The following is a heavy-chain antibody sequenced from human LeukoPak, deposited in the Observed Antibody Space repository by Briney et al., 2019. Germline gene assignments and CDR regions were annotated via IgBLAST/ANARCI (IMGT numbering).Heavy chain of an antibody. CDR3: ARQLRYDYPDY. Sequence: SETLSLTCTVSSGFFSRNGYYWGWIRLPPGKGLEWIGYIYYSGSTNYNPSLKSRVTISVDTSKNQFSLKLSSVTAADTAVYYCARQLRYDYPDYWGQGTLVTVSS. D-gene: IGHD5-12*01. CDR2: IYYSGST. V-gene: IGHV4-61*05. J-gene: IGHJ4*02. CDR1: SGFFSRNGYY.